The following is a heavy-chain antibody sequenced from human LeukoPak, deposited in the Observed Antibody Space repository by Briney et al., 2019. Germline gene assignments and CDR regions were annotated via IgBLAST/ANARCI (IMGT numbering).Heavy chain of an antibody. CDR1: AFTFDDYA. Sequence: GRSLRLSCVVSAFTFDDYAMHRVRQAPGKGLEWVSGISWNSGSIGYADSVKGRFTISRDNAKNSLYLQMNSLRAEDTALYYCAKEFSQLLDAFDIWGQGTMVTVSS. CDR2: ISWNSGSI. D-gene: IGHD4-23*01. J-gene: IGHJ3*02. CDR3: AKEFSQLLDAFDI. V-gene: IGHV3-9*01.